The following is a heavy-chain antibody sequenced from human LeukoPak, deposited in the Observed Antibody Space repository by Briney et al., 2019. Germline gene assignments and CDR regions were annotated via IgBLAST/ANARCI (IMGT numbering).Heavy chain of an antibody. D-gene: IGHD6-13*01. CDR3: ARGGYSSSWYHFDS. CDR1: GFTVSSNY. Sequence: GGSLRLSCAASGFTVSSNYMSWVRQAPGKGLEWVSVIYSGGTTNYADSVKGRFTISRDNSKNTLFLQMNSLRAEDTAVYYCARGGYSSSWYHFDSWGQGTLVTVSS. CDR2: IYSGGTT. J-gene: IGHJ4*02. V-gene: IGHV3-53*01.